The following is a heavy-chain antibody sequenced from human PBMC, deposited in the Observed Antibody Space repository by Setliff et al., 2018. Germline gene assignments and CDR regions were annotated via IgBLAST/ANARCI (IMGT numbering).Heavy chain of an antibody. CDR2: IIPILGIA. Sequence: GASVKVSCKASGYTFISYGISWVRQAPGQGLEWMGGIIPILGIANYAQKFQGRVTIIADKSTSTAYMELSSLRSEDTAVYYCARANYYDSSGHSVYGMDVWGQGTTVTVSS. J-gene: IGHJ6*02. D-gene: IGHD3-22*01. V-gene: IGHV1-69*10. CDR3: ARANYYDSSGHSVYGMDV. CDR1: GYTFISYG.